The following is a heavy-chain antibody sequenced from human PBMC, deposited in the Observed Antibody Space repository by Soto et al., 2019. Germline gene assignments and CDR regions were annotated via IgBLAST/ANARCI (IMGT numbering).Heavy chain of an antibody. Sequence: EVQLVESGGGLVQPGGSLRLSCAASGFTVSSNYMSWVRQAPGKGLEWVSVIYSGGSTYYSDSVKGRFTISRHNSKNTLYLQMNSLRAEDTAVYDCARGRDCGGDCPNWFDPGGQGTLVTVSS. CDR3: ARGRDCGGDCPNWFDP. D-gene: IGHD2-21*02. J-gene: IGHJ5*02. CDR1: GFTVSSNY. CDR2: IYSGGST. V-gene: IGHV3-53*04.